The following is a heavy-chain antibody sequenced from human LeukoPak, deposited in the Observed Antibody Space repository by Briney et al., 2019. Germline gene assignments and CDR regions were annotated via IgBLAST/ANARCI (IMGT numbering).Heavy chain of an antibody. J-gene: IGHJ4*02. V-gene: IGHV3-7*01. CDR1: GFTFSSYA. CDR3: ARDAN. CDR2: IKEDSSEK. Sequence: GGSLRLSCAASGFTFSSYAMSWVRQAPGKGLEWVANIKEDSSEKYYVDSVKGRFTISRDNAKNSLSLEMNSLRAEDTAVYYCARDANWGQGTLVNVFS.